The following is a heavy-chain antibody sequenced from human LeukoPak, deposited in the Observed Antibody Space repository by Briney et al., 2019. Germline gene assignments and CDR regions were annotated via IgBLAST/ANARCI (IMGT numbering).Heavy chain of an antibody. J-gene: IGHJ3*02. CDR3: AKSERATYGSGTYAFDI. V-gene: IGHV3-74*01. CDR1: GFTFSSYW. Sequence: GGSLRLSCAASGFTFSSYWMHWVRQGPGKGLVWVSRINSDGSNTIYADSVKGRFTISRDNSKNALFLQMDSLRAEDTAIYYCAKSERATYGSGTYAFDIWGQGTMVTVSS. CDR2: INSDGSNT. D-gene: IGHD3-10*01.